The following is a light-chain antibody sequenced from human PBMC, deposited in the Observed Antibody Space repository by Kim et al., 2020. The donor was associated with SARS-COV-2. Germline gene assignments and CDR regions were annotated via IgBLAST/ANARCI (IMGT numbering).Light chain of an antibody. V-gene: IGKV3-15*01. CDR3: QQYNNWPRT. CDR1: QSVSSN. J-gene: IGKJ1*01. Sequence: EIVMTQSPAPLSVSPGERASLSCRASQSVSSNLAWYQQKPGQAPRLLIYGASTTAAGIPGRFSGSGSGTDFTLTISSLQSEDFAIYYCQQYNNWPRTFGQGTKVEI. CDR2: GAS.